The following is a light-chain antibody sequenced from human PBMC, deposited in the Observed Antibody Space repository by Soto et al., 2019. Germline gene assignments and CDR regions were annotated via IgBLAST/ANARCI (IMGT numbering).Light chain of an antibody. J-gene: IGKJ4*01. CDR3: QQTTSFPLT. CDR1: QGISSW. CDR2: AAS. V-gene: IGKV1-12*01. Sequence: DIPMTQSPSFVSASVGDRVTITCRASQGISSWLAWYQHKPGRAPKLLIHAASSLESGVTSRFSGSGSGTDFTLTLSSLQPEDFATYYCQQTTSFPLTFGGGTKVEIK.